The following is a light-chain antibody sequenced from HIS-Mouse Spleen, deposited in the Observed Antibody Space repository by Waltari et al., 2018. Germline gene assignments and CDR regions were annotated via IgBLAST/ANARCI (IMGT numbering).Light chain of an antibody. Sequence: NFMLTQPHSVSESPGKTVTISCTGSSGSIASNYVQWYQQRPGSAPTTVIYEDNQRPSGVPARFSGSIDSSSNAASLTIAGLKTEDEADYYCQSYDSSNQVFGGGTKLTVL. J-gene: IGLJ3*02. V-gene: IGLV6-57*02. CDR3: QSYDSSNQV. CDR1: SGSIASNY. CDR2: EDN.